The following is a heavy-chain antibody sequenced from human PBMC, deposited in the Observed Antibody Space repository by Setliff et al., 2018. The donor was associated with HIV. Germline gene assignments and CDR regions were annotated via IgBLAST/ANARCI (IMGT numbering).Heavy chain of an antibody. CDR1: GYTFTTYW. Sequence: PGESLKISCKGFGYTFTTYWIGWVRQMPGKGLEWMGIIYPGDSDTRYSPSFQGQVTISADKSISTAYLQWTSLKASDTAIYYCARQVGGGRRLQLDAEYWGQGMLVTVSS. V-gene: IGHV5-51*01. CDR2: IYPGDSDT. CDR3: ARQVGGGRRLQLDAEY. D-gene: IGHD1-1*01. J-gene: IGHJ4*02.